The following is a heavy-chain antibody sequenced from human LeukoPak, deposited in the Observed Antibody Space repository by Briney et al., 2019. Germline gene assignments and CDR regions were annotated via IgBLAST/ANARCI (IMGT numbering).Heavy chain of an antibody. CDR1: SGSISSSSYY. Sequence: SETLSLTCTVSSGSISSSSYYWGWIRQPPGKGLEWIGSIYYSGSTYYNPSLKSRVTISVDTSKNQFSLKLSSVTAADTAVYYCARHEVSYDFWSGYYPFDYWGQGTLFTVSS. CDR3: ARHEVSYDFWSGYYPFDY. D-gene: IGHD3-3*01. V-gene: IGHV4-39*01. CDR2: IYYSGST. J-gene: IGHJ4*02.